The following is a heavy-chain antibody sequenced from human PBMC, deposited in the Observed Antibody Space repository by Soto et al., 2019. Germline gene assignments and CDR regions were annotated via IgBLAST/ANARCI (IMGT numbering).Heavy chain of an antibody. CDR3: ARGEITMVRGAYYYGMDV. Sequence: PSETLSLTCTVSGGSISSSSYYWGWIRQPPGKGLEWIGSIYYSGSTYYNPSLKSRVTISVDTSKNQFSLKLSSVTAADTAVYYCARGEITMVRGAYYYGMDVWGQGTTVTAS. CDR2: IYYSGST. D-gene: IGHD3-10*01. V-gene: IGHV4-39*01. J-gene: IGHJ6*02. CDR1: GGSISSSSYY.